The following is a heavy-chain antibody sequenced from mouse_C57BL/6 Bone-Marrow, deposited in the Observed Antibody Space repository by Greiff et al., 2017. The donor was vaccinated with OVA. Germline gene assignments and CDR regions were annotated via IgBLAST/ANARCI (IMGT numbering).Heavy chain of an antibody. CDR3: ASRSPEGFAY. CDR1: GYTFTSYW. CDR2: IDPSDSET. Sequence: SGAELVRPGSSVKLSCKASGYTFTSYWMHWVKQRPIQGLEWIGNIDPSDSETHYNQKFKDKATLTVDKSSSTAYMQLSSLTSEDSAVYYCASRSPEGFAYWGQGTLVTVSA. J-gene: IGHJ3*01. V-gene: IGHV1-52*01.